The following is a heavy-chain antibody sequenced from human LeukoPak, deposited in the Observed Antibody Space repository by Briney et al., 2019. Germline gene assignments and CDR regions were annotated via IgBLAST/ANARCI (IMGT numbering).Heavy chain of an antibody. D-gene: IGHD3-3*01. CDR3: ARSERVVIPPYYYYYGMTS. V-gene: IGHV1-24*01. J-gene: IGHJ6*02. Sequence: ASVKVSCKVSGYTLTELSMHWVRQAPGKGLEWMGGFDPEDGETIYAQKFQGRVTMTEDTSTDTAYMELSSLRSEDTAVYYCARSERVVIPPYYYYYGMTSGAKGPRSPSP. CDR1: GYTLTELS. CDR2: FDPEDGET.